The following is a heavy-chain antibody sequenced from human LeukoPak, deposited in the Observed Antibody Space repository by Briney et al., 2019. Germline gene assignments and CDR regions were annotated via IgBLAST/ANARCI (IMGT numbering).Heavy chain of an antibody. CDR2: ISGSAHIT. CDR1: GFTFSSYA. CDR3: AKRRTAAGMAGFSDCDY. D-gene: IGHD6-13*01. J-gene: IGHJ4*02. Sequence: GGSLRLSCAASGFTFSSYAMNWVRQAPGKGLEWVSSISGSAHITYYADSVKGRFTVSRDNSKNTLYLQMNSLRAEDTAVYYYAKRRTAAGMAGFSDCDYWGQGTLVTVSS. V-gene: IGHV3-23*01.